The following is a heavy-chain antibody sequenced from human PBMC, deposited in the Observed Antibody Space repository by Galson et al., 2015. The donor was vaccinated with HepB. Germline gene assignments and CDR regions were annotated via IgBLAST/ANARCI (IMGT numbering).Heavy chain of an antibody. CDR1: GFIFSRHG. Sequence: SLRLSCAASGFIFSRHGMHWVRQAPGKGLECVAITWHDGSNQLYADSVKGRFTISRDNSKNTLYLQMNSLRAEDTAVYYCAKNSGSNWFVPHHFDSWGQGTLVTVSS. J-gene: IGHJ4*02. V-gene: IGHV3-33*06. CDR2: TWHDGSNQ. CDR3: AKNSGSNWFVPHHFDS. D-gene: IGHD6-13*01.